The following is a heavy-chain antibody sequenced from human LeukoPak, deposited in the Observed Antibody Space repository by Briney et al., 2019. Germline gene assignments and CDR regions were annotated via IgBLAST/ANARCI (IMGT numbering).Heavy chain of an antibody. Sequence: SGGSLRLSCAASGFTFSSYAMSWVRQAPGEGREGVSAISGSGGSTYYADSVKGRFTISRDNSKNTLYLQMNSLRAEDKAVYYCAKLPHSIYEKYFQHWGQGTLVTVSS. CDR1: GFTFSSYA. J-gene: IGHJ1*01. D-gene: IGHD5/OR15-5a*01. CDR2: ISGSGGST. CDR3: AKLPHSIYEKYFQH. V-gene: IGHV3-23*01.